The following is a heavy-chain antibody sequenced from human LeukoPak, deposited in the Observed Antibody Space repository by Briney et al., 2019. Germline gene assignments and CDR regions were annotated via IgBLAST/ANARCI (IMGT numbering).Heavy chain of an antibody. CDR3: ARDLSTLLYYYDSSGYSAFDI. J-gene: IGHJ3*02. CDR2: IYYSGST. D-gene: IGHD3-22*01. CDR1: GGTISSSSYY. V-gene: IGHV4-61*05. Sequence: PSETLSLTCTVSGGTISSSSYYWGWIRQPPGKGLEWIRYIYYSGSTNYNPSLKSRVTISVDTSKNQFSLKLSSVTAADTAVYYCARDLSTLLYYYDSSGYSAFDIWGQGTMVTVSS.